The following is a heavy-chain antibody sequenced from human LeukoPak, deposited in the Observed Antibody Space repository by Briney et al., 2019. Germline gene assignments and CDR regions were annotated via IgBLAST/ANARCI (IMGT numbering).Heavy chain of an antibody. CDR2: IYHSGST. Sequence: SETLSLTCTVSGGSISSYYWSWIRQPPGKGLEWIGYIYHSGSTYYNPSLKSRVIISVDRSKNQFSLKLSSVTAADTAVYYCAREVGYWGQGTLVTVSS. D-gene: IGHD3-16*01. J-gene: IGHJ4*02. CDR1: GGSISSYY. CDR3: AREVGY. V-gene: IGHV4-59*12.